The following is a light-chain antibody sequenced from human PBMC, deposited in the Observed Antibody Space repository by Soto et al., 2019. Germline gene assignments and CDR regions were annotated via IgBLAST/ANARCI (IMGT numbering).Light chain of an antibody. CDR1: QSVSSTY. J-gene: IGKJ3*01. Sequence: ENVLTQSPGTLSLSPGERATLSCRASQSVSSTYIAWYQQKPGQAPRLLIYAASNRATGIPDRFSGSGSGTDFTLTISRLEPEGFAVYYCQQFGSPPLFTFGPGTKVDIK. V-gene: IGKV3-20*01. CDR2: AAS. CDR3: QQFGSPPLFT.